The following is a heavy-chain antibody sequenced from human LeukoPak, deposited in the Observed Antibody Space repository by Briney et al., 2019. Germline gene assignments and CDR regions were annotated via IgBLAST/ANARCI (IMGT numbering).Heavy chain of an antibody. V-gene: IGHV5-51*01. D-gene: IGHD3-22*01. CDR1: GYSFTSYW. CDR2: IYPGDSDT. CDR3: ARHTTYYYDSRGMNYAFDI. Sequence: GESLQISCKGSGYSFTSYWIGWVRPMPGKGVEWMGIIYPGDSDTRYSPSFQGQVTISADKSVSTAYLQWSSLKASDTAMYYCARHTTYYYDSRGMNYAFDIWGQGTMVTVSS. J-gene: IGHJ3*02.